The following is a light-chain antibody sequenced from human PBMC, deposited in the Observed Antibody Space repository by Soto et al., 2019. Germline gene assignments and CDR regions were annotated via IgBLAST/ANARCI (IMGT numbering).Light chain of an antibody. Sequence: EIVMTQSPATLSVSPGESATLFCRASQSVTNRLAWYQHKPGQAPRLLVYDASFWATGIPARFSGSGSGTDFTLTISSLQSEDFAVYYCQQYYRWPITFGQGTRLEIK. V-gene: IGKV3-15*01. CDR3: QQYYRWPIT. J-gene: IGKJ5*01. CDR2: DAS. CDR1: QSVTNR.